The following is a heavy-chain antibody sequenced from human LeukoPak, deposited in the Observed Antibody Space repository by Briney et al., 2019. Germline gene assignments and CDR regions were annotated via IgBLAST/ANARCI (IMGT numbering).Heavy chain of an antibody. V-gene: IGHV4-59*11. J-gene: IGHJ4*02. CDR1: GGSLSSHY. CDR3: ARFSPGCSTSSCYLTY. CDR2: IHDTRST. D-gene: IGHD2-2*01. Sequence: SETLSLTCSVSGGSLSSHYWSWIRQPPGKGLELIGHIHDTRSTFYNPSLRGRVTISLDTSNNQFSLKLTSMTAADTAVYYCARFSPGCSTSSCYLTYWGQGTLVTVS.